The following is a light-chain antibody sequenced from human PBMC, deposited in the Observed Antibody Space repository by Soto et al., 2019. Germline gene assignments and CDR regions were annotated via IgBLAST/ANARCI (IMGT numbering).Light chain of an antibody. CDR2: DNT. CDR3: QSYDTAMGSLMV. J-gene: IGLJ2*01. Sequence: QSVLTQPPSVSGAPGQSVTISCTGTSSNLGARFDVHWFQQFPGTAPRLLIYDNTRRASGVPARFSASWSGASASLATTGLQAADEADFYCQSYDTAMGSLMVFGGGTTINVL. V-gene: IGLV1-40*01. CDR1: SSNLGARFD.